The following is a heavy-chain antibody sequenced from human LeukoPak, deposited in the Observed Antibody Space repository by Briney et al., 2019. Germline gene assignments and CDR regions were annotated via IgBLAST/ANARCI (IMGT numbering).Heavy chain of an antibody. CDR1: GGSISSGSYY. Sequence: NPSETLSLTCTVPGGSISSGSYYWSWIRQPAGKGLEWIGRIYTSGSTNYNPSLKSRVTISVDTSKNQLSLKLSTVAAADTAVYYCARQYYYDSSGYYFGYWGQGTLVTVSS. J-gene: IGHJ4*02. CDR2: IYTSGST. V-gene: IGHV4-61*02. D-gene: IGHD3-22*01. CDR3: ARQYYYDSSGYYFGY.